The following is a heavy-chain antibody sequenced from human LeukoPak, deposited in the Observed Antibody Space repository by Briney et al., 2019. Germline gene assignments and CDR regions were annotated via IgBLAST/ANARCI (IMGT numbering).Heavy chain of an antibody. D-gene: IGHD5-18*01. CDR1: GFTFGDYA. J-gene: IGHJ4*02. CDR2: IRSKAYGGTT. Sequence: PGGSLRLSCTASGFTFGDYAMSWFRQAPGKGLQWVGFIRSKAYGGTTEYAASVKGRFTISRDNSKNTLYLQMNSLRAEDTAVYYCARDGNSYGYESFDYWGQGTLVTVSS. V-gene: IGHV3-49*03. CDR3: ARDGNSYGYESFDY.